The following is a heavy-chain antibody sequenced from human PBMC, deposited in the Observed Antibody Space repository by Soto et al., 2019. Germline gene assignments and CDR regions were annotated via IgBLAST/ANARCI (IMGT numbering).Heavy chain of an antibody. Sequence: QVQLQESGPGLVKPSQTLSLTCTVSGGSISSGGYYWSWIRQHPGKGLEWIGYIYYSGSTYYNPSLKSRVTISVATSKNQFSLKLSSVTAADTAVYYCARGNWLLPSFDYWGQGTLVTVSS. V-gene: IGHV4-31*03. CDR2: IYYSGST. D-gene: IGHD3-22*01. J-gene: IGHJ4*02. CDR3: ARGNWLLPSFDY. CDR1: GGSISSGGYY.